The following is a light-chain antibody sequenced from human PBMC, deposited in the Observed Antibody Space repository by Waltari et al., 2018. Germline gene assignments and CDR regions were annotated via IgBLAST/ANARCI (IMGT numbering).Light chain of an antibody. Sequence: HSALTQPASVSGSPGQSITIPCPGTSSDVGGYNYVSWYQQHPGKAPKLMIYDVSNRPSGVSHRFSGSKSGNTASLTISGLQAEDEADYYCSSYISSDTLELFGGGTSLTVL. V-gene: IGLV2-14*03. CDR3: SSYISSDTLEL. J-gene: IGLJ2*01. CDR2: DVS. CDR1: SSDVGGYNY.